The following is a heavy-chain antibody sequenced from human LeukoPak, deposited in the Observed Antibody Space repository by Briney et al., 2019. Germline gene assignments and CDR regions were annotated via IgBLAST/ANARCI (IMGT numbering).Heavy chain of an antibody. V-gene: IGHV4-59*02. D-gene: IGHD6-13*01. CDR3: ARSGSWTLNFDS. Sequence: SETLSLTCTVSGGSVSSYYWTWIRQPPGKGLEWIGYISYIGSTNYSPSLKSRVTISVDTSKNQFSLKVSSVTAADTAVYYCARSGSWTLNFDSWGQGTLVTVSS. CDR1: GGSVSSYY. J-gene: IGHJ4*02. CDR2: ISYIGST.